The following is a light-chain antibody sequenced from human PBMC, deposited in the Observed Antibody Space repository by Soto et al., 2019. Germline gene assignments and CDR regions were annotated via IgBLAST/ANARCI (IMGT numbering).Light chain of an antibody. J-gene: IGKJ4*01. CDR2: AAS. CDR3: QQGNNFLA. CDR1: QSINSW. Sequence: DIQMTQSPSSVSASVGDRVTITCRASQSINSWLAWYQQKPGKAPKLLIYAASSLESGVPSRFSGSGSGTHFTLTISSLQPEYFATYYCQQGNNFLAFGGGTKVEIK. V-gene: IGKV1-12*01.